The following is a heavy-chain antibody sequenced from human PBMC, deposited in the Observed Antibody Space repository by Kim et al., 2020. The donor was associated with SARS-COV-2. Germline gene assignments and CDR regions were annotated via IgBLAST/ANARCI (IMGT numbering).Heavy chain of an antibody. V-gene: IGHV3-7*01. CDR2: GSEN. J-gene: IGHJ4*01. Sequence: GSENHYVDSVRGRFTIARDNAKNSLYRQMNSLRGEDTAVYYCVGGYSGDNWGHGTQVTVSS. CDR3: VGGYSGDN. D-gene: IGHD1-26*01.